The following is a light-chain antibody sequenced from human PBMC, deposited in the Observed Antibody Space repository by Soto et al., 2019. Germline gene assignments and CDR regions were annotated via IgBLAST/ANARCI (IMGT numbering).Light chain of an antibody. Sequence: QSALTQPASVSGSPGQSITISCTGSSSDVGGYNYVSWYQQHPGKAPKLMIYDVSNRPSGVSNRFSGSKSANTASLTISGLQAEDEADYYCSSYKSSNTVVFGGVTKLTVL. J-gene: IGLJ2*01. CDR3: SSYKSSNTVV. V-gene: IGLV2-14*03. CDR1: SSDVGGYNY. CDR2: DVS.